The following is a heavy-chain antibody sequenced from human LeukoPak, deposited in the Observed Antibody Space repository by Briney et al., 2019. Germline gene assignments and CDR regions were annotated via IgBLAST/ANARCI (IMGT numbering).Heavy chain of an antibody. J-gene: IGHJ4*02. CDR3: ARDESSSWYDY. Sequence: GASVTVSCKASGYTFTGYYMHWVRQAPGQGLEWMGWINPNSGGTNYAQKFQGRATMTRDTSISTAYMELSRLRSDDTAVYYCARDESSSWYDYWGQGTLVTVSS. CDR1: GYTFTGYY. D-gene: IGHD6-13*01. V-gene: IGHV1-2*02. CDR2: INPNSGGT.